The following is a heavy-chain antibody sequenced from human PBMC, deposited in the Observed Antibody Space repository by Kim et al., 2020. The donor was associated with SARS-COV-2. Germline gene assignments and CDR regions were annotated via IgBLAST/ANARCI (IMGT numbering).Heavy chain of an antibody. D-gene: IGHD6-13*01. CDR2: ISGSGGST. CDR3: ARTRGKAAAGRNYYFDY. V-gene: IGHV3-23*01. Sequence: GGSLRLSCAVSGSTFSTYAMSWVRQAPGKGLEWVSVISGSGGSTYYADSVKGRFIISRDNSKNTLYLQMNSLRAEDMAVYYCARTRGKAAAGRNYYFDYWGQGTLVTVSS. J-gene: IGHJ4*02. CDR1: GSTFSTYA.